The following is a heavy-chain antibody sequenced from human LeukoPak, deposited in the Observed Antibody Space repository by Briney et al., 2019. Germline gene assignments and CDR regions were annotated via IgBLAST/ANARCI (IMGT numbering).Heavy chain of an antibody. CDR3: GYDSSGYHYFDY. CDR2: INPNSGGT. V-gene: IGHV1-2*02. J-gene: IGHJ4*02. D-gene: IGHD3-22*01. Sequence: GASVQVSCKASGYTFTGYYMHWVRQAPGQGLEWMGWINPNSGGTNYAQKFQGRVTMTRDTSISTAYMELSRLRSDDTAVYYCGYDSSGYHYFDYWGQGTLVTVSS. CDR1: GYTFTGYY.